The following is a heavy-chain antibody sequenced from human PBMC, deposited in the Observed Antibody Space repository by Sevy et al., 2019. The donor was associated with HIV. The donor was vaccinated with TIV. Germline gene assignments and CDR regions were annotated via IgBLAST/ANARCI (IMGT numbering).Heavy chain of an antibody. D-gene: IGHD1-1*01. Sequence: GGSLRLSCAASGFTFSTYSMNWVRQAPGKGLEWVSSISSSYGYIYYADSVKGRFTISRDNAKKSLYLQMNSLRAEDTAIYYCARVDGTEALDAFDIWGQGTMVTVSS. CDR3: ARVDGTEALDAFDI. CDR2: ISSSYGYI. V-gene: IGHV3-21*01. CDR1: GFTFSTYS. J-gene: IGHJ3*02.